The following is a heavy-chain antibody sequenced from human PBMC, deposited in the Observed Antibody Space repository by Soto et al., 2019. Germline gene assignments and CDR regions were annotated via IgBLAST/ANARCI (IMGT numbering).Heavy chain of an antibody. J-gene: IGHJ4*02. CDR1: GGSFIGYY. V-gene: IGHV4-34*01. CDR3: ARGRMGGSSLKGDFDY. CDR2: INHSGST. D-gene: IGHD6-13*01. Sequence: PSETLSLTCAVYGGSFIGYYWSWIRQPPGKGLEWIGEINHSGSTNYNPSLKSRVTISVDTSKNQFSLKLSSVTAADTAVYYCARGRMGGSSLKGDFDYWGQGTLVTVSS.